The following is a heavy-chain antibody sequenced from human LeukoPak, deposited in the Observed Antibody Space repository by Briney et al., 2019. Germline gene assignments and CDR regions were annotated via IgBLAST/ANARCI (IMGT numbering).Heavy chain of an antibody. CDR2: INPYSGGT. CDR3: ARDLYDILTGYYDPQDY. CDR1: GYTFTGYY. J-gene: IGHJ4*02. V-gene: IGHV1-2*02. D-gene: IGHD3-9*01. Sequence: ASVKVSCKASGYTFTGYYMHWVRQAPGQGLEWMGWINPYSGGTNYAQKFQGRVTMTRDTSISTAYMELSRLRSDDTAVYYCARDLYDILTGYYDPQDYWGQGTLVTVSS.